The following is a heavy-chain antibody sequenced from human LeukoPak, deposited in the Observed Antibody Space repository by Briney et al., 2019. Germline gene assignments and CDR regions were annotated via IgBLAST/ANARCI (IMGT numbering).Heavy chain of an antibody. CDR1: GFTFSSYA. Sequence: PGGSLRLSCAASGFTFSSYAMSWVRQAPGKGLEWVSVIYSGGSTYYADSVKGRFTISRDNAKNSLYLQMNSLRAEDTAVYYCARDRGVVNYWGQGTLVTVSS. CDR3: ARDRGVVNY. CDR2: IYSGGST. J-gene: IGHJ4*02. V-gene: IGHV3-66*01. D-gene: IGHD4-23*01.